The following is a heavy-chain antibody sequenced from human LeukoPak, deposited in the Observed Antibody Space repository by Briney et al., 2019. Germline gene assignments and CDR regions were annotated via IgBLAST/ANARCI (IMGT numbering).Heavy chain of an antibody. CDR1: GGSISSGSYY. CDR2: IYTSGST. D-gene: IGHD2-2*01. Sequence: PSQTLSLTCTVSGGSISSGSYYWSWIRQPAGKGLEWIGRIYTSGSTNYNPSLKSRVTISVDRSKNQFSLKLSSVTAADTAVYYCARAGYCSSTDCYLDSWGQGTLVTVSS. V-gene: IGHV4-61*02. CDR3: ARAGYCSSTDCYLDS. J-gene: IGHJ4*02.